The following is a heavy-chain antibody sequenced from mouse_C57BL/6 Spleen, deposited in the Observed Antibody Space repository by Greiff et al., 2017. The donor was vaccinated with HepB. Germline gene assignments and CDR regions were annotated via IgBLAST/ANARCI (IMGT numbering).Heavy chain of an antibody. D-gene: IGHD1-1*01. CDR3: ARTYYDGSRYWYFGG. V-gene: IGHV8-8*01. Sequence: QVTLKVSGPGILQPSQTLSLTCSFSGFSLSTFGMGVGWIRQPTGKGLEWLAHICWDDDKYYNPALKSRQTISKDTSKTQVFLKNANVDTADTATYYCARTYYDGSRYWYFGGWGTGTTVTVSS. CDR1: GFSLSTFGMG. CDR2: ICWDDDK. J-gene: IGHJ1*03.